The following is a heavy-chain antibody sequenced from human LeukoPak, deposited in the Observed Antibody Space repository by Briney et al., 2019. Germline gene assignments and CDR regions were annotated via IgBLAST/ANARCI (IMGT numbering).Heavy chain of an antibody. CDR1: GGTFSSYA. V-gene: IGHV1-69*04. D-gene: IGHD1-26*01. CDR2: IIPILGIA. CDR3: ARDGSYYLFDY. J-gene: IGHJ4*02. Sequence: ASVKVSCKASGGTFSSYAISWVRQAPGQGLEWMGRIIPILGIANYAQKFQGRVTITADKSTSTAYMELRSLRSDDTAVYYCARDGSYYLFDYWGQGTLVTVSP.